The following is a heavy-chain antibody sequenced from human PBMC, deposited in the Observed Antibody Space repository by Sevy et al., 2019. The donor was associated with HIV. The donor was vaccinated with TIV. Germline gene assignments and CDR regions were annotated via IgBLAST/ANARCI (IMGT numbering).Heavy chain of an antibody. D-gene: IGHD6-6*01. CDR1: GFTFSSFW. CDR2: IKEDGSDK. Sequence: GGSLRLSCAASGFTFSSFWMTWVRQAPGKGLEWVANIKEDGSDKYYVDSLRGRFTISRDNSKNSLYLQMNSLRAEDTAVYYCARYQYSSPSLDCWGQGTLVTVSS. J-gene: IGHJ4*02. CDR3: ARYQYSSPSLDC. V-gene: IGHV3-7*03.